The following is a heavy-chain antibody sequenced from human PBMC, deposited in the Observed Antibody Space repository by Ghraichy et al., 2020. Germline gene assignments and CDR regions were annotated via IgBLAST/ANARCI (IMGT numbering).Heavy chain of an antibody. CDR1: GFTFSDYY. J-gene: IGHJ4*02. V-gene: IGHV3-11*01. CDR2: ISSDGSTI. D-gene: IGHD2-15*01. CDR3: ARDSSCSGGSCYSWFDY. Sequence: GGSLRLSCAASGFTFSDYYMSWIRQAPGKGLEWVSYISSDGSTIYYADSVKGRFTISRDNAKNSLYLQMNRLRTEDTAVYYCARDSSCSGGSCYSWFDYGGQGSLVT.